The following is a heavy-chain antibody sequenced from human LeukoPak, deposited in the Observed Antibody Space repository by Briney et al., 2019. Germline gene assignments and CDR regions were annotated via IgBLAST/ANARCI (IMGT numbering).Heavy chain of an antibody. D-gene: IGHD3-22*01. Sequence: GASVKVSCKASGYTFTSYGISWVRQAPAQGLEWMGWISAYNGDRNYAQKLQGRVTMTTDTYTSTAYMELRSLRSDDTAVYYCARVVLDQYYDSSGYLGTFDYWGQGTLVTVSS. CDR1: GYTFTSYG. V-gene: IGHV1-18*01. CDR2: ISAYNGDR. CDR3: ARVVLDQYYDSSGYLGTFDY. J-gene: IGHJ4*02.